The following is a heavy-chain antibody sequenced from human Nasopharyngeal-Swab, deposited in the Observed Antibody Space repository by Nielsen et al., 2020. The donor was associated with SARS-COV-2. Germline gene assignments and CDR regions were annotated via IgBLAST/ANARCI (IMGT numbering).Heavy chain of an antibody. D-gene: IGHD4-17*01. Sequence: GESLRLSCVASGFNFHTYALHWVRQAPGKGLEWVAIISYDGSNQFYADSVKGRFTVSRDNSKNTLYLQMSSLTREDTAIYYCARGKDGVYYYYGMDVWGQGTTVTVSS. CDR1: GFNFHTYA. CDR3: ARGKDGVYYYYGMDV. J-gene: IGHJ6*02. CDR2: ISYDGSNQ. V-gene: IGHV3-30*04.